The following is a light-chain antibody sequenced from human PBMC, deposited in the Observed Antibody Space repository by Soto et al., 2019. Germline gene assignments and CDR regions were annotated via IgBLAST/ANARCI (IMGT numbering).Light chain of an antibody. V-gene: IGKV1-8*01. CDR3: QQYYSYPPVT. J-gene: IGKJ1*01. Sequence: AIRMTQSPSSLSASTGDRVTITCRASQGISSYLAWYQQKPGKAPKLLIYAASTLQSGVPSRFSGSGSGTEFTLTISFRQSEDFATYYCQQYYSYPPVTFGQGTKVEIK. CDR2: AAS. CDR1: QGISSY.